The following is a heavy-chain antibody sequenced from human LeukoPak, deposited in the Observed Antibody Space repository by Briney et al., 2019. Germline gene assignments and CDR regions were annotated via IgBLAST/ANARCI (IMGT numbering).Heavy chain of an antibody. V-gene: IGHV3-9*01. CDR3: AINGGGDSGYGNFDY. CDR1: GFTFSSYA. J-gene: IGHJ4*02. Sequence: GGSLRLSCAASGFTFSSYAMHWVRQVPGKGLEWVSGINWNSDSIGYADSVKGRFTTSRDNAKNSLYLQMNSLRAEATAFYYCAINGGGDSGYGNFDYWGQGTLVTVSS. CDR2: INWNSDSI. D-gene: IGHD5-12*01.